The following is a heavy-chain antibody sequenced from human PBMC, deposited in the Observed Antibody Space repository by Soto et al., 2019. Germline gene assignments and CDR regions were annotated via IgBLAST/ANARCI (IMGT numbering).Heavy chain of an antibody. CDR1: GGSISSSSSY. V-gene: IGHV4-39*01. CDR3: AKVVHGLLGY. CDR2: IYYSGST. Sequence: SETLSLTCTVSGGSISSSSSYWGWIRQPPGKGLEWIGSIYYSGSTYYNPSLKSRVTISVDTSKNQFSLKLSSVTAADTAVYYCAKVVHGLLGYWGQGTLVTVSS. J-gene: IGHJ4*02. D-gene: IGHD2-15*01.